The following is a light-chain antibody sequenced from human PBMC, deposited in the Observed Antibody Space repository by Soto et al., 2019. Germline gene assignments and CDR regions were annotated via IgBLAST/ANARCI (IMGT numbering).Light chain of an antibody. CDR1: SSDVGGYNY. CDR3: SSYTSSSTRGV. J-gene: IGLJ2*01. Sequence: QPVLTQPASVSGSPGQSITISCTGTSSDVGGYNYVSWYQQHPGKAPKLMIYDVSNRPSGVSNRFSGSKSGNTASLTISGLQAEDEADYYCSSYTSSSTRGVFGGGTQLTVL. V-gene: IGLV2-14*01. CDR2: DVS.